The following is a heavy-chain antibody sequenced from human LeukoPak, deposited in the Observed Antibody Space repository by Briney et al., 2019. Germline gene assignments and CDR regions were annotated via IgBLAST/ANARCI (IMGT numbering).Heavy chain of an antibody. D-gene: IGHD2-8*01. V-gene: IGHV4-59*01. Sequence: SETLSLTCTISGGSTSSYYWSWIRQSPGKGLEWIGDIYYTGDTNDNPSLKSPASISIDTSNNQFSPRLRSVTAADTAVYYCARGFQWHPKPCVFDVWGQGTMVTVSS. CDR3: ARGFQWHPKPCVFDV. J-gene: IGHJ3*01. CDR2: IYYTGDT. CDR1: GGSTSSYY.